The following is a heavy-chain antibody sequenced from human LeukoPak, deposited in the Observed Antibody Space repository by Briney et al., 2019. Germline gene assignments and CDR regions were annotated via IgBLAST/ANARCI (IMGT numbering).Heavy chain of an antibody. CDR1: GFTFSSYE. CDR2: ISTSSSYI. Sequence: GGSLRLSCAASGFTFSSYEMNWVRQAPGKGLEWVSSISTSSSYIYYADSVKGRFTISRDNAKKSLYLQMNSLRADDTAVYYCARGASVVAGNDNAFDIWGQGTMVTVSS. D-gene: IGHD6-19*01. CDR3: ARGASVVAGNDNAFDI. J-gene: IGHJ3*02. V-gene: IGHV3-21*01.